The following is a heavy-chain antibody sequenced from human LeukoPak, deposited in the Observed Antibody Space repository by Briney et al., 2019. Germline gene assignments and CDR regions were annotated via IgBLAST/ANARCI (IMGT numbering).Heavy chain of an antibody. V-gene: IGHV3-21*01. CDR3: ARDREVFGDFDY. Sequence: PGGSLRLSCAASGFTFSSYSMNWVRQAPGKGLEWVSSISSSSSYIYYADSVKGRFTISRDNAKNSLYLQMNSLRAEDTAVYYCARDREVFGDFDYWGQGTPVTVSS. CDR2: ISSSSSYI. J-gene: IGHJ4*02. CDR1: GFTFSSYS. D-gene: IGHD3-3*01.